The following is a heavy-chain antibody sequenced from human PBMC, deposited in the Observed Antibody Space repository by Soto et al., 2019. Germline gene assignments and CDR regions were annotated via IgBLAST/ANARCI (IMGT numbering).Heavy chain of an antibody. V-gene: IGHV4-59*08. CDR2: IYYSGST. Sequence: SETLSLTCTVSDGSISSYGWSWIRQPPGKGLEWIGYIYYSGSTNYNPSLKSRVSVDTSKNQFSLKLSSVTAADTAVYYCARRYSSSFDYWGQGTLVTSPQ. D-gene: IGHD6-13*01. CDR1: DGSISSYG. J-gene: IGHJ4*02. CDR3: ARRYSSSFDY.